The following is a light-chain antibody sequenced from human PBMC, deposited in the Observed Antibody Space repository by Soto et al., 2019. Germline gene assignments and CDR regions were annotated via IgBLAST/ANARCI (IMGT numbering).Light chain of an antibody. CDR3: QQYNNWPPLT. CDR2: GAS. Sequence: EIVITQSPATLSVSPGERATLSCRASQSVSSNLAWYQQKPGQAPRLLIYGASTRATGIPARFSGSGSGTEFPLTISSLQSEDFAVYYCQQYNNWPPLTFGGGTKVEIK. CDR1: QSVSSN. J-gene: IGKJ4*01. V-gene: IGKV3-15*01.